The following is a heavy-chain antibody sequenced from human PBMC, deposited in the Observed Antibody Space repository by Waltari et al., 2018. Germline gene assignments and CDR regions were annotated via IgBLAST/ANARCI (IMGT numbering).Heavy chain of an antibody. J-gene: IGHJ2*01. V-gene: IGHV1-69*05. Sequence: QVQLVQSGAEVKKPGSSVKVSCKASGGTFSSYAISWVRQAPGQGLEWMGGSIPSLGTANYAQKFQGRVTITTDESTSTAYMELSSLRSEDTAVYYCAYNPPKTQTGYWYFDLWGRGTLVTVSS. CDR1: GGTFSSYA. D-gene: IGHD1-20*01. CDR3: AYNPPKTQTGYWYFDL. CDR2: SIPSLGTA.